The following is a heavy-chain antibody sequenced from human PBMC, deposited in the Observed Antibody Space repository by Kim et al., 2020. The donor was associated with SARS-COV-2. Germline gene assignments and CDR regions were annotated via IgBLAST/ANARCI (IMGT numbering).Heavy chain of an antibody. V-gene: IGHV4-39*01. J-gene: IGHJ6*03. CDR2: IYYSGST. Sequence: SETLSLTCTVSGGSISSSSYYWGWIRQPPGKGLEWIGSIYYSGSTYYNPSLKSRVTISVDTSKNQFSLKLSSVTAADTAVYYCGTYTIGYYYYMDVWGKGTTVTVSS. CDR1: GGSISSSSYY. CDR3: GTYTIGYYYYMDV.